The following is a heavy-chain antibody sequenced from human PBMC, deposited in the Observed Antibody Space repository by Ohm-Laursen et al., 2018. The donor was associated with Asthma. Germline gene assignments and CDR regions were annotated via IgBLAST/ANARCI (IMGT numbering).Heavy chain of an antibody. V-gene: IGHV3-30*18. Sequence: SLRLSCTASGFTFSSYGMNWVRQAPGKGLEWVALISYDGSNKYYGDSAKGRFTISRDNSKNTLYLKMNSLRAEDTALYYCAKDQLSYSSSWSWFAPWGRETLVTVSS. D-gene: IGHD6-13*01. J-gene: IGHJ5*02. CDR1: GFTFSSYG. CDR2: ISYDGSNK. CDR3: AKDQLSYSSSWSWFAP.